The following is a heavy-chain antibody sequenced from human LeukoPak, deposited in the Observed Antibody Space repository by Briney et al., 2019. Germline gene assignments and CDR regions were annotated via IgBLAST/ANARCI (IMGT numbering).Heavy chain of an antibody. CDR2: MNPNSGNT. CDR1: GYTFTSYD. CDR3: ATKSYGSGSSWFDY. V-gene: IGHV1-8*01. J-gene: IGHJ4*02. D-gene: IGHD3-10*01. Sequence: ASVKVSCKASGYTFTSYDINWVRQATGQGLEWMGWMNPNSGNTGYAQKFQGRVTMTKNTSISTAYMELRSLRSEDTAVYYCATKSYGSGSSWFDYCGQGTMVTVSS.